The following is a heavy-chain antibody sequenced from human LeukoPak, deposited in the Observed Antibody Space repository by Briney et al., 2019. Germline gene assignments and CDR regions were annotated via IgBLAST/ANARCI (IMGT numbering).Heavy chain of an antibody. J-gene: IGHJ4*02. CDR2: IGDDT. Sequence: GGSLRLSWAASGLTFRTYVRNWVRQAQGKGLEWVSTIGDDTYYADSVKVRITVSRDNSRNTLYLQMNFLGVEDTAVYYCANSEFYVSGKYAGLDNWGQGTLVTVSS. V-gene: IGHV3-23*01. CDR1: GLTFRTYV. D-gene: IGHD3-10*01. CDR3: ANSEFYVSGKYAGLDN.